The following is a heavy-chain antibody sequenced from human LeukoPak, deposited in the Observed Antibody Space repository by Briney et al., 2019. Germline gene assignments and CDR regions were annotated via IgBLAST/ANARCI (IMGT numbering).Heavy chain of an antibody. J-gene: IGHJ6*03. CDR1: GFTFDDYG. Sequence: TVGSLRLSCAASGFTFDDYGMSWVPQAPGKGLEWVSGINWNGGSTGYADSVKGRFTISRDNAKNSLYLQMNSLRAEDTALYYCAREGSWYSFTNYYYYYMDVWGKGTTVTVSS. CDR3: AREGSWYSFTNYYYYYMDV. D-gene: IGHD6-13*01. CDR2: INWNGGST. V-gene: IGHV3-20*04.